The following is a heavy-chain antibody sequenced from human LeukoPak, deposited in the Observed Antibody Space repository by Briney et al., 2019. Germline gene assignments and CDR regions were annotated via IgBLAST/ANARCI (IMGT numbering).Heavy chain of an antibody. CDR1: GFTFSDYY. CDR3: ANRVYSGPFDY. J-gene: IGHJ4*02. V-gene: IGHV3-11*01. Sequence: GGSLRLSGAASGFTFSDYYMSWIRQAPGKGLKWVSYISGSGSIIYYADSVKGRFTISRDNAKNSLYLQMNSLRAEDTAVYYCANRVYSGPFDYWGQGTLVTVSS. CDR2: ISGSGSII. D-gene: IGHD1-26*01.